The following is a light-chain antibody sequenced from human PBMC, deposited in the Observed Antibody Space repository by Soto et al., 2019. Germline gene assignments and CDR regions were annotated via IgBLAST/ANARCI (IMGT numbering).Light chain of an antibody. Sequence: DIVLTQSPGTLSVSPVDIVKLYFLSIHSIIINLAFYQPTPGQAPRLLIYGASSRATGIPARFSFSGSVTEFTLTRSILQSDDVTVYYCQQYDKWPRKCGQGTKGDIK. CDR2: GAS. CDR3: QQYDKWPRK. V-gene: IGKV3D-15*03. CDR1: HSIIIN. J-gene: IGKJ1*01.